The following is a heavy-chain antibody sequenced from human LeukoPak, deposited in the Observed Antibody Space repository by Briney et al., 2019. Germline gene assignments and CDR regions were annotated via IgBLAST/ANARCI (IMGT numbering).Heavy chain of an antibody. Sequence: SEILSLTRAVSGGSISSSNWWSWVRQPPGKGLEWIGEIYHSGSTNYNPSLKSRVTTSVDKSKNQFSLKLSSVTAADTAVYYCWSIAAAGDFDYWGQGTLVTVSS. CDR2: IYHSGST. V-gene: IGHV4-4*02. CDR1: GGSISSSNW. D-gene: IGHD6-13*01. J-gene: IGHJ4*02. CDR3: WSIAAAGDFDY.